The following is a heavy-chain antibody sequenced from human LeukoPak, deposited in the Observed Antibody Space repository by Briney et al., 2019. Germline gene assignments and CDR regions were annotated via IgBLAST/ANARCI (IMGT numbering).Heavy chain of an antibody. D-gene: IGHD2-2*01. Sequence: SETLSLTCTVSGGSISSGSYYWSWIRQPAGKGLEWIGRIYTSGSTNYNPSLKSRVTISVDTPKNQFSLQLSSVTAADTAVYYCASTFVVVPAAMPFDYWGQGTLVTVSS. CDR3: ASTFVVVPAAMPFDY. J-gene: IGHJ4*02. CDR1: GGSISSGSYY. CDR2: IYTSGST. V-gene: IGHV4-61*02.